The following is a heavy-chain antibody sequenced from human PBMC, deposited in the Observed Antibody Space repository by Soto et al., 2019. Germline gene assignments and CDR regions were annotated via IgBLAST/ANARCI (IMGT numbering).Heavy chain of an antibody. CDR1: GGSISSSSYY. Sequence: QLQLQESGPGLVKPSETLSLTCTVSGGSISSSSYYWGWIRQPPGKGLEWIGRIYYSGSTYYNPSRKIRVTISLDTSKNQFSLKLSSVTAADTAVYYCATSNWFDPWGQGTLVTVSS. CDR3: ATSNWFDP. J-gene: IGHJ5*02. V-gene: IGHV4-39*01. CDR2: IYYSGST.